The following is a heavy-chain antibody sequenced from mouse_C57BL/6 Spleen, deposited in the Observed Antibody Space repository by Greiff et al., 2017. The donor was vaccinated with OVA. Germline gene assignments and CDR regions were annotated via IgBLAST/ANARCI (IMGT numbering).Heavy chain of an antibody. D-gene: IGHD2-1*01. CDR1: GYTFTSYW. V-gene: IGHV1-64*01. J-gene: IGHJ2*01. CDR2: IHPNSGST. Sequence: QVQLQQPGAELVKPGASVKLSCKASGYTFTSYWMHWVKQRPGQGLEWIGMIHPNSGSTNYNEKFKSKATLTVDKSSSTAYMQLSSLTSEDSAVYDCARRLYYGNSYYFDYWGQGTTLTVSS. CDR3: ARRLYYGNSYYFDY.